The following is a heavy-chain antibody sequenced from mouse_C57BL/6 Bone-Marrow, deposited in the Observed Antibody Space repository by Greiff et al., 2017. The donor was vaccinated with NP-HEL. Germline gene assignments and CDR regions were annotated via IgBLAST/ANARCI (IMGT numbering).Heavy chain of an antibody. CDR3: ARPSAYGSSYLDY. V-gene: IGHV1-74*01. CDR1: GYTFTSYW. Sequence: QVQLQQPGAELVKPGASVKVSCKASGYTFTSYWMHWVKQRPGQGLEWIGRIHPSDSDTNYNQKFKGKATLTVDKSSSTAYIQHSSLTSEDSAVYCCARPSAYGSSYLDYWGQGTTLTVSS. D-gene: IGHD1-1*01. J-gene: IGHJ2*01. CDR2: IHPSDSDT.